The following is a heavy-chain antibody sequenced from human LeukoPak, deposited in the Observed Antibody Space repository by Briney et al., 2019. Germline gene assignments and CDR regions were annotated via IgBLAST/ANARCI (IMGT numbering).Heavy chain of an antibody. V-gene: IGHV3-23*01. J-gene: IGHJ4*02. CDR3: AKSGRITMIVDHPSH. CDR1: GFTFINYG. D-gene: IGHD3-22*01. CDR2: ISGSGENT. Sequence: GGTLRLSCAASGFTFINYGMSWVRQAPGKGLEWVSVISGSGENTYYADSVKGRFTISRDNFKNTLYLQMNSLRAEDTAVYYCAKSGRITMIVDHPSHWGQGTLVTVS.